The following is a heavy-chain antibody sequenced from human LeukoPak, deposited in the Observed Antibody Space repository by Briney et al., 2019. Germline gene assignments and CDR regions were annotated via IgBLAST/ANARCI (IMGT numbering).Heavy chain of an antibody. CDR1: GGSISSSSYY. D-gene: IGHD3-3*01. Sequence: SETLSLTCTVSGGSISSSSYYWGWIRQPAGKGLEWIGSIYYSGSTYYNPSLKSRVTISVDTSKNQFSLKLSSVTAADTAVYYCARRPYYDFWSGYSDFFDYWGQGTLVTVSS. CDR3: ARRPYYDFWSGYSDFFDY. CDR2: IYYSGST. V-gene: IGHV4-39*01. J-gene: IGHJ4*02.